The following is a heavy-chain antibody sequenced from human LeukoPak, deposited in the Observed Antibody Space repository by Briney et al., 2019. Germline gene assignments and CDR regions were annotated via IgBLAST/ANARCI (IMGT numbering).Heavy chain of an antibody. CDR3: AAGGAPGRFDY. D-gene: IGHD6-13*01. Sequence: GGSLRLSCAGSGFTFRNRWATWVRQAPGKGLEWVASTGQYGHDNDYVDSVRGRFTISRDFAKISLFLQLNSLRVEDTAVYYCAAGGAPGRFDYWGRGAPVTVSS. J-gene: IGHJ4*02. V-gene: IGHV3-7*01. CDR1: GFTFRNRW. CDR2: TGQYGHDN.